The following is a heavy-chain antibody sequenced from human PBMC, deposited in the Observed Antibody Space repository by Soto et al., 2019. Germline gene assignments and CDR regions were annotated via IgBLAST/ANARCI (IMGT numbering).Heavy chain of an antibody. CDR3: ARDTTGRIAAPDAFDI. CDR1: GGCFSGYY. Sequence: QVQLQQWGAGLLKPSETLSLTCAVYGGCFSGYYWSWIRQPPGKGLEWVGEINHSGSTNYNPSLKSRVTLSVDTTKNQFALKLSSVTAADTAVYYCARDTTGRIAAPDAFDIWGQGTMVTVSS. J-gene: IGHJ3*02. V-gene: IGHV4-34*01. D-gene: IGHD4-17*01. CDR2: INHSGST.